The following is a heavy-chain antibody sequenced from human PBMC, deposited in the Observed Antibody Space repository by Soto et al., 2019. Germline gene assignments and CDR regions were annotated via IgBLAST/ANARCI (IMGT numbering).Heavy chain of an antibody. Sequence: EVQLLESGGGLVQPGGSLRLSCAASGFTFSSYAMSWVRQAPGKGLEWVSAISGSGGSTYYADSVKGRFTISRDNSKNTLYLQMNSLRAEDTAVYYCAKDPDSNYEGGVFTFDYWGQGTLVTVSS. CDR1: GFTFSSYA. CDR2: ISGSGGST. D-gene: IGHD4-4*01. J-gene: IGHJ4*02. CDR3: AKDPDSNYEGGVFTFDY. V-gene: IGHV3-23*01.